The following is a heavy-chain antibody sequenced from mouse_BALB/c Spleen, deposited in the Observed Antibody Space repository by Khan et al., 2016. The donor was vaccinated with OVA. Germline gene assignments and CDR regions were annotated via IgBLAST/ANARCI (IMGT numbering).Heavy chain of an antibody. CDR2: MIYSGNT. J-gene: IGHJ3*01. CDR1: GDSITSGY. Sequence: EVQLQESGPSLVKPSQTLSLTCSVTGDSITSGYWSWIRKFPGNKLEYMGYMIYSGNTYYNPSPKSRISITRHTSKNQYYLQLNSGTTEDTATYYCARSTYRYAFAYWGQGTLVTVSA. V-gene: IGHV3-8*02. CDR3: ARSTYRYAFAY. D-gene: IGHD2-14*01.